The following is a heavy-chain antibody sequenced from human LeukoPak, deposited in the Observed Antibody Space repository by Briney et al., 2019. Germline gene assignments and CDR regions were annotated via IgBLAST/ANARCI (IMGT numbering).Heavy chain of an antibody. J-gene: IGHJ4*02. V-gene: IGHV3-30-3*01. CDR2: ISHDGSNT. Sequence: PGRSLRLSCAASGFTFTSYTFHWVRQAPGKGLEWVSVISHDGSNTYNADSVKGRFTISRDNSKNTLYLQMNSLRAEDTAVYYCTAATGYFDYWGQGTLVTVSS. CDR1: GFTFTSYT. CDR3: TAATGYFDY. D-gene: IGHD2-2*01.